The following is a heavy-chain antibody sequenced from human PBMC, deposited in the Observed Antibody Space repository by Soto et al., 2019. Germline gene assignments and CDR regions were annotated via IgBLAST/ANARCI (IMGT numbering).Heavy chain of an antibody. V-gene: IGHV4-39*01. Sequence: QLQLQESGPGLVKPSETLSLTCTVSGGSISSSSYYWGWIRQPPGQGLEWIGSIYYSGSTYYNPSLKSRVSRSVDTSKNQFSLKLSSVTDADTAVYYCARLRAAAGSFSDYWGQGTLVTVSS. J-gene: IGHJ4*02. CDR3: ARLRAAAGSFSDY. CDR1: GGSISSSSYY. D-gene: IGHD6-13*01. CDR2: IYYSGST.